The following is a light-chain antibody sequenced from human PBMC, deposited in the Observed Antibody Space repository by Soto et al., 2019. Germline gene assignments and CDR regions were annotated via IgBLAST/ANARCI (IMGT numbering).Light chain of an antibody. CDR3: CSYAGSYIFV. CDR1: SNDVRAYNY. CDR2: DVT. V-gene: IGLV2-11*01. Sequence: QSALTQPRSVSGSPGQSVTISCTGTSNDVRAYNYVSWYQQHPGKAPKLMIYDVTKRPSGVPDRFSGSKSGNTASLTISGLQAEDEADYYCCSYAGSYIFVFGTGTKLTVL. J-gene: IGLJ1*01.